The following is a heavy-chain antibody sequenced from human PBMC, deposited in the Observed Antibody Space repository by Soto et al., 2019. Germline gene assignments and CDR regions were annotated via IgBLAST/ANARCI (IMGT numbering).Heavy chain of an antibody. CDR1: GGSISSYY. J-gene: IGHJ4*02. V-gene: IGHV4-59*01. CDR2: IYYSGST. CDR3: ARGGLNFDY. Sequence: TSETLSLTCTVSGGSISSYYWSWIRQPPGKGLEWIGYIYYSGSTNYNPSLKSRVTISVDTSKNQFSLKLSSVTAADTAVYYCARGGLNFDYWGQGTLVTVSS.